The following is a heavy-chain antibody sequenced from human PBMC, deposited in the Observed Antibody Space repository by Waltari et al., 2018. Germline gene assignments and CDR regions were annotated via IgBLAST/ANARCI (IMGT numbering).Heavy chain of an antibody. CDR1: GGSIRSGGYY. Sequence: QVQLQESGPGLVKPSQTLSLTCTVSGGSIRSGGYYWSWIRQPPGKGLEWIGYIYYSGSTYYNPSLKSRVTISVDTSKNQFSLKLSSVTAADTAVYYCARAVYDYGDPVDYYYGMDVWGQGTTVTVSS. J-gene: IGHJ6*02. CDR3: ARAVYDYGDPVDYYYGMDV. V-gene: IGHV4-31*03. CDR2: IYYSGST. D-gene: IGHD4-17*01.